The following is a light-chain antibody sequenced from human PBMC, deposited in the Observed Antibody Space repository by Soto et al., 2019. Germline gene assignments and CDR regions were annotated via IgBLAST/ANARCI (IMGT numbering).Light chain of an antibody. CDR1: SSDVGGDNY. CDR3: SSCTLSSPLV. V-gene: IGLV2-14*01. Sequence: QSVLTQPPSVSGSPGQTITISCTGNSSDVGGDNYVSWYQQQPGKAPKLMIYEVSTRPSGVSNRFSGSKSGNTASLTISGVEDEVEDDYYCSSCTLSSPLVFGGGTKLTVL. CDR2: EVS. J-gene: IGLJ3*02.